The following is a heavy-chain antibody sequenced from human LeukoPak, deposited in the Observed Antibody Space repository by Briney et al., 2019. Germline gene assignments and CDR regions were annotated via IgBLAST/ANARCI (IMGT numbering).Heavy chain of an antibody. D-gene: IGHD6-19*01. J-gene: IGHJ4*02. Sequence: GGSLRLSCAASGFTFSSYSMNWVRQAPGKGLEWVSYISSSSSTIYYADSVKGRFTISRDNAKNSLYLQMNSLRDEDTAVYYCAKWRGRGAVAGEGGYWGQGTLVTVSS. CDR1: GFTFSSYS. V-gene: IGHV3-48*02. CDR3: AKWRGRGAVAGEGGY. CDR2: ISSSSSTI.